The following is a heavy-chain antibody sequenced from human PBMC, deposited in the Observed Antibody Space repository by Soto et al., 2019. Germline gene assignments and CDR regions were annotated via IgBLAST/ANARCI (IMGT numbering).Heavy chain of an antibody. D-gene: IGHD2-8*01. CDR3: AKDDRFRMVYALNFDY. Sequence: EVQLLESGGGLVQPGGSLRLSCAASGFTFSSYAMSWVRQAPGKGLEWVSAISGSGGSTYYADSVKGRFTISRDNSKNTLYLQMNSLRAEDTAVYYCAKDDRFRMVYALNFDYWGQGTLVTVFS. J-gene: IGHJ4*02. CDR2: ISGSGGST. CDR1: GFTFSSYA. V-gene: IGHV3-23*01.